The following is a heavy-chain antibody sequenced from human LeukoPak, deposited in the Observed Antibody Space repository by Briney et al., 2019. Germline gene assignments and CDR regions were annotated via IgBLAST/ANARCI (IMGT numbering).Heavy chain of an antibody. V-gene: IGHV3-30-3*01. D-gene: IGHD4-17*01. Sequence: GGSLRLSCAASGFTFSSYAMHWVRQAPGKGLEWVAVISYDGSNKYYADSVKGRFTISRDNSKNTLYLQMNSLRAEDTAVYYCARDLRDYLAGYYYYGMDVWGQGTLVTVSS. J-gene: IGHJ6*02. CDR3: ARDLRDYLAGYYYYGMDV. CDR2: ISYDGSNK. CDR1: GFTFSSYA.